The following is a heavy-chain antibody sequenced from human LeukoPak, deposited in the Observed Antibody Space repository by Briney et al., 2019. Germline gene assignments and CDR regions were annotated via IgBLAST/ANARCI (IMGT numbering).Heavy chain of an antibody. J-gene: IGHJ4*02. CDR3: ARDSRYFGYYFDY. V-gene: IGHV3-21*01. CDR1: GFTFSSYS. Sequence: GGSLRLSCAASGFTFSSYSMNWVRQAPGKGLEWVSSISSSSSYIYYADSVKGRFTISRDNAKNSLYLQMNSLRAEDTAVYYCARDSRYFGYYFDYWGQGTLVTVSS. CDR2: ISSSSSYI. D-gene: IGHD3-9*01.